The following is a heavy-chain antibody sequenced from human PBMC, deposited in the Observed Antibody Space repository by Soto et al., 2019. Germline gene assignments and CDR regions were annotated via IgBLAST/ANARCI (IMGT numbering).Heavy chain of an antibody. V-gene: IGHV1-18*01. CDR2: ISAYNGNT. Sequence: ASVKGSCKASGYTFNNDGISWVRQAPGQGLEWMGWISAYNGNTNYAQKFQGRVTMTTDRSTSTAYMELRSLRSDDTAVYYCARDRGSGWPPFDYWGQGTLVTVSS. D-gene: IGHD6-19*01. CDR3: ARDRGSGWPPFDY. CDR1: GYTFNNDG. J-gene: IGHJ4*02.